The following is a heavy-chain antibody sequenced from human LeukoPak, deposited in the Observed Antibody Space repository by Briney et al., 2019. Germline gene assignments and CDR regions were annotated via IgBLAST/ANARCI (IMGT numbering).Heavy chain of an antibody. D-gene: IGHD1-26*01. J-gene: IGHJ3*02. CDR3: ARKWELLHDAFDI. CDR2: INTNTGNP. CDR1: GYTFTSYA. Sequence: ASVKVSCKASGYTFTSYAMNWVRQAPGQGLEWMGRINTNTGNPTYAQGFTGRFVLSLDTSVSTAYLQISSLKAEDTAVYYCARKWELLHDAFDIWGHGTMVTVSS. V-gene: IGHV7-4-1*02.